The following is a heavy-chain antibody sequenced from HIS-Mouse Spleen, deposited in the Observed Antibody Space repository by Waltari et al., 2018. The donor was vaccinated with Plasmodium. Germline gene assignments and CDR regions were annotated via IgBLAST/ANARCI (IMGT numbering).Heavy chain of an antibody. J-gene: IGHJ2*01. CDR2: IKQDGSEK. D-gene: IGHD6-13*01. Sequence: EVPLVESGGGLVQPGGSMRLSCAASGCPFSSCWMSGVRQAPGKGLEWGDNIKQDGSEKNYVDSVKGRFTISRDNAKNSLYLQMNSLRAEDTAVYYCASSWYWYFDLWGRGTLVTVSS. CDR1: GCPFSSCW. V-gene: IGHV3-7*01. CDR3: ASSWYWYFDL.